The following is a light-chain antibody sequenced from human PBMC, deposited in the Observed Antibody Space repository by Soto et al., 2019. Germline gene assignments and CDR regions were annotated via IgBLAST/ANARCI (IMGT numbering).Light chain of an antibody. CDR2: DNS. Sequence: QSVLTQPRSVSGSPGQRVTISCTGTGTNIGVCSDVHWYQQFPGTAPKLLIYDNSNRPSGVPDRFSGSKSGNSASLAITGFQAEDEDDSDCYSYEHGVGGFAVFGVGTKVTVL. J-gene: IGLJ3*02. V-gene: IGLV1-40*01. CDR1: GTNIGVCSD. CDR3: YSYEHGVGGFAV.